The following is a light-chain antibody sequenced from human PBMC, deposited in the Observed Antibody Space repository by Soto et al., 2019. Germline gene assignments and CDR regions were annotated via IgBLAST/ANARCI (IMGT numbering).Light chain of an antibody. Sequence: IQMTQSPSSLSASVGDRVSITCRASQTITSYLNWYQQRPGKAPNRLIYAASSLQSGVPSRFSGSGSGTDFTLTISSLQPEDFATYYCQQTSNAPWTFGQGTKVEIK. V-gene: IGKV1-39*01. CDR1: QTITSY. CDR3: QQTSNAPWT. CDR2: AAS. J-gene: IGKJ1*01.